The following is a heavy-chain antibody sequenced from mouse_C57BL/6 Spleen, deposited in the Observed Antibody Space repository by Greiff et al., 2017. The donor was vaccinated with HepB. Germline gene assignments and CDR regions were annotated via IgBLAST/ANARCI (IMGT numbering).Heavy chain of an antibody. CDR3: TGDSNYGAFAY. J-gene: IGHJ3*01. D-gene: IGHD2-5*01. Sequence: EVKLMESGGGLVQPGGSMKLSCVASGFTFSNYWMNWVRQSPEKGLEWVAQIRLKSDNYATHYAESVKGRFTISRDDSKSSVYLQMNNLRAEDTGIYYCTGDSNYGAFAYWGQGTLVTVSA. CDR2: IRLKSDNYAT. CDR1: GFTFSNYW. V-gene: IGHV6-3*01.